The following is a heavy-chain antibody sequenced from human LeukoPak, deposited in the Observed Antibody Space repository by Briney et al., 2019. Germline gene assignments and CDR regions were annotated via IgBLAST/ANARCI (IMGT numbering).Heavy chain of an antibody. J-gene: IGHJ4*02. CDR2: ISSNGGST. CDR3: ARDFDGGLPDY. D-gene: IGHD3-9*01. CDR1: GFTFSSYA. Sequence: GGSLRLSCAASGFTFSSYAMHWVRQAPGKGLEYVSAISSNGGSTYYANPVKGRFTISRDNSKNTLYLQMGSLRAEDMAVYYCARDFDGGLPDYWGQGTLVTVSS. V-gene: IGHV3-64*01.